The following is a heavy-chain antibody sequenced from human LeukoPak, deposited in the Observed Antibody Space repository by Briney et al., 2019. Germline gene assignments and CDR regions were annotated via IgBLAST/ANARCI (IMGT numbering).Heavy chain of an antibody. D-gene: IGHD3-22*01. J-gene: IGHJ5*02. CDR3: ARGRYYYDRSVFDP. CDR2: IYYSGST. Sequence: SETLSLTCTVSGGSISSSSYYWGWIRQPPGKGLEWIGFIYYSGSTYYNPSLKSRVTTSVDTSKNQFSLKLSSVTAADTAVYYCARGRYYYDRSVFDPWGQGTLVTVSS. V-gene: IGHV4-39*07. CDR1: GGSISSSSYY.